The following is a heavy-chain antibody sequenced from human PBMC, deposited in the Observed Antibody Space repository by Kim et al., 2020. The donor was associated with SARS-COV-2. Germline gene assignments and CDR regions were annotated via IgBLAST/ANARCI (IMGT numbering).Heavy chain of an antibody. CDR1: GFTFSDYY. V-gene: IGHV3-11*01. CDR3: AREEVYDILTGSHNWFDP. Sequence: GGSLRLSCAASGFTFSDYYMSWIRQAPGKGLEWVSYISSSGSTIYYADSVKGRFTISRDNAKNSLYLQMNSLRAEDTAVYYCAREEVYDILTGSHNWFDPWGQGTLVTVSS. J-gene: IGHJ5*02. CDR2: ISSSGSTI. D-gene: IGHD3-9*01.